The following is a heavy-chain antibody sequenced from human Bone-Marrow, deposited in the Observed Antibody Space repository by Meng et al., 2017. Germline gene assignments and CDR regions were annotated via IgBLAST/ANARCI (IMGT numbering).Heavy chain of an antibody. Sequence: QGQVVESGGGVVQPGRSLGLSGAASGFTFSSYGMHWVRQAPGKGLEWVAVIWYDGSNKYYADSVKGRFTISRDNSKNTLYLQMNSLRAEDTAVYYCATTKWGEPHDYWGQGTLVTVSS. J-gene: IGHJ4*02. CDR1: GFTFSSYG. CDR3: ATTKWGEPHDY. CDR2: IWYDGSNK. V-gene: IGHV3-33*01. D-gene: IGHD3-16*01.